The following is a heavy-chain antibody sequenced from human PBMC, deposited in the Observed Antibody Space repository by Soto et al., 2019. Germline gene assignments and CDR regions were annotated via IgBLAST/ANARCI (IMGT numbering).Heavy chain of an antibody. Sequence: ASVKVSCKASGGTFSIYAISWVLQAPGQWLDGMGGIIPIFGTANYAQKFQGRVTITADESTSTAYMELSSLRSEDTAVYYCARDSSSIVVVPAAIANRGYPGNYYYGMDVWGQGTTVTVSS. CDR3: ARDSSSIVVVPAAIANRGYPGNYYYGMDV. CDR2: IIPIFGTA. D-gene: IGHD2-2*01. CDR1: GGTFSIYA. V-gene: IGHV1-69*13. J-gene: IGHJ6*02.